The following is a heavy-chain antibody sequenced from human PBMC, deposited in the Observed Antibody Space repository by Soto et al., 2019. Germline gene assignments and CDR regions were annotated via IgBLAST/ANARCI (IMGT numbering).Heavy chain of an antibody. CDR3: AHMPPGDAFDI. D-gene: IGHD1-1*01. CDR2: IYWDDDK. J-gene: IGHJ3*02. CDR1: GFSLITSGVG. Sequence: QITLKESGPTLVKPTQTVTLTCTFSGFSLITSGVGVAWIRQPPGKALEWLALIYWDDDKRYSPSLRSRLTITKDTSKNQVVLTMTNMDPVDTATYYCAHMPPGDAFDIWGRGTVVTVSS. V-gene: IGHV2-5*02.